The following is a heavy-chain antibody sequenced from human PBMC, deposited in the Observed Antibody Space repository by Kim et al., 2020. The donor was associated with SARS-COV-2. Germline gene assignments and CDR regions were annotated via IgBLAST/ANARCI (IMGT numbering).Heavy chain of an antibody. D-gene: IGHD3-22*01. J-gene: IGHJ4*02. V-gene: IGHV3-33*06. CDR3: AKDEDYYYDSSGYFPYYFDY. Sequence: RFTISRDNSKNTLYLQMNSLRADATAVYYCAKDEDYYYDSSGYFPYYFDYWGQGTLVTVSS.